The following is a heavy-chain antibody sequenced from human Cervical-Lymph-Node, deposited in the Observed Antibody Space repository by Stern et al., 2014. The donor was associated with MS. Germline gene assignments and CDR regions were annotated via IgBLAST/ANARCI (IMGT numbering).Heavy chain of an antibody. Sequence: QVQLVQSGAEVMKPGSSVKVSCKASGGTFSSLAINWVRQAPGQGLEWVGGIIPIFDTPNYARQFTGRVTITADESTSTAHPELSSLKSDDTAVYYCATPAAGTGGSMDVWGQGTTVIVSS. CDR3: ATPAAGTGGSMDV. CDR2: IIPIFDTP. J-gene: IGHJ6*02. D-gene: IGHD3/OR15-3a*01. V-gene: IGHV1-69*01. CDR1: GGTFSSLA.